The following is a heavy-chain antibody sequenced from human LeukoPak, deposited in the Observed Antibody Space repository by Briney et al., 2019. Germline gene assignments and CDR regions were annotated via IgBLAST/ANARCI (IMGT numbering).Heavy chain of an antibody. Sequence: SETLSLACTVSGGSISSSSYYWGWIRQPPGKGLEWIGSIYYSGSTYYNPSLKSRVTISVDTSKNQFSLKLSSVTAADTAVYYCARHAPYSSSQYYYYYMDVWGKGTTVTISS. CDR2: IYYSGST. CDR3: ARHAPYSSSQYYYYYMDV. CDR1: GGSISSSSYY. D-gene: IGHD6-13*01. V-gene: IGHV4-39*01. J-gene: IGHJ6*03.